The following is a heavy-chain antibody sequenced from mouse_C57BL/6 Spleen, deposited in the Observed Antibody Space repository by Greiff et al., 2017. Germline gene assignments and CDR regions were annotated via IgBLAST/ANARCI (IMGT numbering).Heavy chain of an antibody. CDR2: IYPYNGVS. D-gene: IGHD2-3*01. Sequence: VQLQQSGPELVKPGASVKISCKASGYSFTGYYMHWVKQSHGNILDWIGYIYPYNGVSSYNQKFKGKATLTVDKSSSTAYMELRSLTSEDSAVYDCARSRGSDGYGYAMDYWGQGTSVTVSS. V-gene: IGHV1-31*01. CDR1: GYSFTGYY. J-gene: IGHJ4*01. CDR3: ARSRGSDGYGYAMDY.